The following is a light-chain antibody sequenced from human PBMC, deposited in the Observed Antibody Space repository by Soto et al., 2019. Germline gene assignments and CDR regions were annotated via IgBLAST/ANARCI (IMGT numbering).Light chain of an antibody. CDR2: EVS. V-gene: IGLV2-14*01. Sequence: QSVLTQPASVSGSPGQSITISCTGSSGDIGGYNYVSWYQQHPGKAPKSMIFEVSDRPSGVSNRFSGSKSGNTASLTISGLQAEEEADYYCSSFTSSSTYVFGTGTKVTVL. J-gene: IGLJ1*01. CDR1: SGDIGGYNY. CDR3: SSFTSSSTYV.